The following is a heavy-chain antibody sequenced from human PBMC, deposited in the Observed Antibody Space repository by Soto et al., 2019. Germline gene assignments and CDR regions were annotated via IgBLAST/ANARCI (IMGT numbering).Heavy chain of an antibody. D-gene: IGHD3-16*01. Sequence: PGGSLRLSCAASGFTFSSFAMHWVRQAPGKGLEYVSAITSNGDSPFYANSVKGRFTISRDNSKNTLYLQMGSLRAEDMAVYYCVRELITFGGGAFDIWGQGTMVTVSS. J-gene: IGHJ3*02. CDR1: GFTFSSFA. CDR3: VRELITFGGGAFDI. V-gene: IGHV3-64*01. CDR2: ITSNGDSP.